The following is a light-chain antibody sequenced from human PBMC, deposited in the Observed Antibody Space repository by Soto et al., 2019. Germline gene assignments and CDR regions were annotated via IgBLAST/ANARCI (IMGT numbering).Light chain of an antibody. J-gene: IGKJ1*01. CDR1: QSITTF. Sequence: DMGMSPSPSSRSAAVGERVTSTCRASQSITTFLNWYQQKPGKAPKLLIYAEYTLQSGVPSRFSGSASGKDFTITIRSLHHEDFETYYCQQSYSTPRTGGQGTKGDIK. CDR3: QQSYSTPRT. V-gene: IGKV1-39*01. CDR2: AEY.